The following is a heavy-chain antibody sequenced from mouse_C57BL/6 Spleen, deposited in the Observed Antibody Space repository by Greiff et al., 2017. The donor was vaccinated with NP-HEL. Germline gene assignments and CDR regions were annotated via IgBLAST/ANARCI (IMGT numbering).Heavy chain of an antibody. J-gene: IGHJ1*03. CDR3: ARNPYGSSYEYFDV. CDR1: GYTFTSYW. V-gene: IGHV1-64*01. D-gene: IGHD1-1*01. Sequence: VQLQQPGAELVKPGASVKLSCKASGYTFTSYWMHWVKQRPGQGLEWIGMIHPNSGSTNYNEKFKSKATLTVDKSSSTAYMQLSSLTSEDSAVYYCARNPYGSSYEYFDVWGTGTTVTVSS. CDR2: IHPNSGST.